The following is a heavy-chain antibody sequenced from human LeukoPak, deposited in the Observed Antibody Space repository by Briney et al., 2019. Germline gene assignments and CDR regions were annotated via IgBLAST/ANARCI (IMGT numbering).Heavy chain of an antibody. J-gene: IGHJ4*02. CDR1: GFTFNNYN. D-gene: IGHD3-10*01. CDR3: ARQGPVRGNAVDY. V-gene: IGHV4-39*01. Sequence: GSLRLSCAASGFTFNNYNMNWVRQPPGKGLEWIGSIYYSGSTYYNPSLKSRVTISVDTSKNQFSLKLSSVTAADTAVYYCARQGPVRGNAVDYWGQGTLVTVSS. CDR2: IYYSGST.